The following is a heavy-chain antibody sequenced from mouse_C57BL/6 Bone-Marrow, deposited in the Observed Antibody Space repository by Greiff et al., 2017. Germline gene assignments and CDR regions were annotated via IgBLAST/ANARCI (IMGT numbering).Heavy chain of an antibody. V-gene: IGHV5-4*03. CDR1: GFTFSSYA. D-gene: IGHD1-1*01. J-gene: IGHJ2*01. Sequence: EVKVEESGGGLVKPGGSLKLSCAASGFTFSSYAMSWVRQTPEKRLEWVATISDGGSYTYYPDNVKGRFTISRDNAKNNLYLQMSHLKSEDTAMYYGARVLYYGLDYWGQGTTLTVSS. CDR3: ARVLYYGLDY. CDR2: ISDGGSYT.